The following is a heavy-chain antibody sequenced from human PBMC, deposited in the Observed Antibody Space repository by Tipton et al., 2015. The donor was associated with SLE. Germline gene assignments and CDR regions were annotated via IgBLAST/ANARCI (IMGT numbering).Heavy chain of an antibody. D-gene: IGHD4-17*01. V-gene: IGHV4-39*01. CDR3: ARRVYGDSFDY. CDR2: IYYSGTT. CDR1: GGSIIDSSYY. J-gene: IGHJ4*02. Sequence: LSLTCTVSGGSIIDSSYYWGWIRQPPGKGLEWIGSIYYSGTTYYNPSLKSRVTISVDTSKNQFSLKLSSVTAADMAVYYCARRVYGDSFDYWGQGTQVTVSS.